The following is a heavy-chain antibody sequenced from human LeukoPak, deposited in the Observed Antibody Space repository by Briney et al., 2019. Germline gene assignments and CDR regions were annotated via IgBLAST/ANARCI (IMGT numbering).Heavy chain of an antibody. V-gene: IGHV4-39*07. J-gene: IGHJ5*02. CDR2: NYYSRST. Sequence: KPSETLSLTCTVSGGSISSRSYYWGRIRQPPGKGLERIESNYYSRSTYYIPTLKSRVTISVDTSKIQFSLKLISVTAADTAVYYCARDIVGYCSSTSCSGWFDPWGQGTLVTVSS. D-gene: IGHD2-2*01. CDR1: GGSISSRSYY. CDR3: ARDIVGYCSSTSCSGWFDP.